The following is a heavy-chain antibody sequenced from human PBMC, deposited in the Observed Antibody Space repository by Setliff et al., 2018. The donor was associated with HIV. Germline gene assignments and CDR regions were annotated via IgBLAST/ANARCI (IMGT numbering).Heavy chain of an antibody. CDR2: INPNSGGT. J-gene: IGHJ4*02. V-gene: IGHV1-2*02. Sequence: GASVKVSCKASGYTFTGNYIHWVRQAPGQGLEWMGWINPNSGGTNYAQKFQGRVTITTDESTSTAYMELSSLRSDDTALYYCARTLYSSFSSFDYWGQGTLVTVSS. CDR1: GYTFTGNY. CDR3: ARTLYSSFSSFDY. D-gene: IGHD6-19*01.